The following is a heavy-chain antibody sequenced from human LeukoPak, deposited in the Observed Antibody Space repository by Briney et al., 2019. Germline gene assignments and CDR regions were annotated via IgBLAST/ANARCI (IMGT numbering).Heavy chain of an antibody. CDR2: IYYSGTT. V-gene: IGHV4-39*01. Sequence: SETLSLTCAVSGGSTSNYYWGWIRQPPGKGLEWIGSIYYSGTTYYNPSLKSRVTISIDTSKNQFSLKLSSVTAADTAVYYCAGAEPAAIRLAFYFDYWGQGTLVTVSS. CDR3: AGAEPAAIRLAFYFDY. CDR1: GGSTSNYY. J-gene: IGHJ4*02. D-gene: IGHD2-2*02.